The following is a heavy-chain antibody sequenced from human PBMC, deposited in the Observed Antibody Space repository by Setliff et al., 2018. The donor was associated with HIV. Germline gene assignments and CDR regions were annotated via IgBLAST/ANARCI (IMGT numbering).Heavy chain of an antibody. J-gene: IGHJ6*02. CDR2: IGTGGDT. D-gene: IGHD3-16*01. V-gene: IGHV3-13*01. Sequence: GESLKISCEASGFIFSSHDFHWVRQAAGQGLEWVSAIGTGGDTYYVDSVKGRFTISRDNARNSLYLQMNNLGAGDTAVYYCAREIQVVYTGGHYFYGMDVWGQGTAVTSP. CDR3: AREIQVVYTGGHYFYGMDV. CDR1: GFIFSSHD.